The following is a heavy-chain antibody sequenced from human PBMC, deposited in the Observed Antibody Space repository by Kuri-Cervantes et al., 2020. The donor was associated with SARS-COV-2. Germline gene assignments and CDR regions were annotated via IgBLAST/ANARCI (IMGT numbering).Heavy chain of an antibody. CDR2: IYSGGST. CDR1: GFTFSSYS. CDR3: ARVGSSSWYFDY. J-gene: IGHJ4*02. Sequence: GESLKISCAASGFTFSSYSMNWVRQAPGKGLEWVSVIYSGGSTYYADSVKGRFTISRDNAKNSLYLQMNSLRAEDTAVYYCARVGSSSWYFDYWGQGTLVTDSS. V-gene: IGHV3-66*01. D-gene: IGHD6-13*01.